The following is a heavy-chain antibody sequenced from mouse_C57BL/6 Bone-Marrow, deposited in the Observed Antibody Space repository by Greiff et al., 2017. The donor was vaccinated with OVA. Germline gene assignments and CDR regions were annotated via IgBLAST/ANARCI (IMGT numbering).Heavy chain of an antibody. D-gene: IGHD1-1*01. V-gene: IGHV1-18*01. CDR3: ARRDYYYGSSYVDYAMDY. CDR2: INPNNGGT. Sequence: VQLQQPGPELVKPGASVKIPCKASGYTFTDYNMDWVKQSHGKSLEWIGDINPNNGGTIYNQKFKGKATLTVDKSSSTAYMELRSLTSEDTAVYYCARRDYYYGSSYVDYAMDYWGQGTSFTVSS. J-gene: IGHJ4*01. CDR1: GYTFTDYN.